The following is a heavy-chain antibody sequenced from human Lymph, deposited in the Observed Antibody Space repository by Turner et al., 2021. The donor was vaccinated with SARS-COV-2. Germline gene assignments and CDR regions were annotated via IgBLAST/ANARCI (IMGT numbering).Heavy chain of an antibody. V-gene: IGHV3-48*02. CDR2: ISISSSTI. J-gene: IGHJ6*02. CDR1: AFTFSRYS. D-gene: IGHD2-15*01. Sequence: EVQLVESGGGLVQPGGSLSLSCAASAFTFSRYSMTWVRQAPGKGLEWVSYISISSSTIYYADSVKCRFTISRDNAKNSLYLQMNSLRDEDTAVYYCARDRGGYGAYYYGMDVWGQGTTVTVSS. CDR3: ARDRGGYGAYYYGMDV.